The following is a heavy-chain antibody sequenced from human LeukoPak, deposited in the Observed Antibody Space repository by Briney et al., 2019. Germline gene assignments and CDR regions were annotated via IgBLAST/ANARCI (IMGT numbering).Heavy chain of an antibody. V-gene: IGHV4-59*01. CDR1: GGSISSYY. J-gene: IGHJ6*03. Sequence: KPLETLSLTCTVSGGSISSYYWSWIRQPPGKGLEWIGYIYYSGSTNYNPSLKSRVTISVDTSKNQFSLKLSSVTAADTAVYYCARVSYYYYYYYMDVWGKGTTVTVSS. CDR2: IYYSGST. CDR3: ARVSYYYYYYYMDV.